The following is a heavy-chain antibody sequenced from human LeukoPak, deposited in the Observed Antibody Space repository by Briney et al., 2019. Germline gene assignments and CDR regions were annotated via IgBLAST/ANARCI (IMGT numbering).Heavy chain of an antibody. J-gene: IGHJ5*02. Sequence: ASVKVSCKASGYTFTSYAMHWVRQAPGQRLEWMGWINAGNGNTKYSQEFQGRVTITRDTSASTAYMELSSLRSEDTAVYYCARHTKRRITMVRGGGTNWFDPWGQGTLVTVSS. CDR2: INAGNGNT. CDR3: ARHTKRRITMVRGGGTNWFDP. CDR1: GYTFTSYA. D-gene: IGHD3-10*01. V-gene: IGHV1-3*03.